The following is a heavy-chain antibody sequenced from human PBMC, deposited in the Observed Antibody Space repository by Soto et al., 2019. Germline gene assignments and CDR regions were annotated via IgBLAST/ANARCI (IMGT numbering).Heavy chain of an antibody. CDR1: ESTFMKYD. Sequence: GASVKVSFKASESTFMKYDISWVRQATGQGLEWMGWMNPNSGNTGYALKFQGRVSMTRNTSIYTVYLELSSLASDDTAVYYCVRMASSGTLNWFDPWGQGTLVTVYS. V-gene: IGHV1-8*01. D-gene: IGHD1-1*01. J-gene: IGHJ5*02. CDR2: MNPNSGNT. CDR3: VRMASSGTLNWFDP.